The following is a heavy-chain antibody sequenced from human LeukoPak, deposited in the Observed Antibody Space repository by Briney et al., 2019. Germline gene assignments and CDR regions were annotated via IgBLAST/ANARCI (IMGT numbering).Heavy chain of an antibody. CDR2: FYYSGST. CDR3: ARATTVTLNWFDP. V-gene: IGHV4-59*01. Sequence: SETLSLTCTFPGRSITIYYWSWIRQPPGKGLEWIGYFYYSGSTNYNPSLKSRVTISVDTSKNQFSLRLSSVTAVDTAVYYCARATTVTLNWFDPWGQGTLVTVSS. J-gene: IGHJ5*02. D-gene: IGHD4-17*01. CDR1: GRSITIYY.